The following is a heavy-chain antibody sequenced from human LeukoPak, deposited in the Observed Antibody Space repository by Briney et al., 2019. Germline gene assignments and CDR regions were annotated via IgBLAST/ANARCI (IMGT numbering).Heavy chain of an antibody. V-gene: IGHV3-48*03. J-gene: IGHJ4*02. CDR1: GFTFSSYE. Sequence: AGGSLRLSCAASGFTFSSYEMNWVRQAPGKGLEWVSYISSSGSAIYYADSVKGRFTISRDNARNSLYLQMNNLRADDTAVYYCATGGPMGSSWGQGTLVIVSA. D-gene: IGHD3-10*01. CDR2: ISSSGSAI. CDR3: ATGGPMGSS.